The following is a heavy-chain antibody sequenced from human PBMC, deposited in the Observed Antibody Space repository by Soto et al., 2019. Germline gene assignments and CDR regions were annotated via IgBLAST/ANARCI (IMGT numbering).Heavy chain of an antibody. J-gene: IGHJ4*02. CDR2: IYYSGST. D-gene: IGHD3-16*02. V-gene: IGHV4-31*03. CDR1: GGSISSGGYY. CDR3: ARGVSYRWVY. Sequence: QVQLQESGPRLVKPSQTLSLTCTVSGGSISSGGYYWSWIRQHPGKGLEWIGYIYYSGSTYYNPSLKSRVTISVDKSGNQVSLELTSVAAADTAVYYCARGVSYRWVYWGQGTLVTVSS.